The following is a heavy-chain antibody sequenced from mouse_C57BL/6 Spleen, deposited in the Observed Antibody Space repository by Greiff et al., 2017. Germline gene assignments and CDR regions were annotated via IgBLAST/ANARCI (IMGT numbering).Heavy chain of an antibody. CDR2: INPSSGYT. CDR1: GYTFTSYT. Sequence: VQLQQSGAELARPGASVKMSCKASGYTFTSYTMHWAKQRPGQGLEWIGYINPSSGYTKYTQKFKDKATLTADKSSSTAYMQLSSLTSEDSAVNYCARRSAYDYDAMDYWGQGTSVTVSS. CDR3: ARRSAYDYDAMDY. J-gene: IGHJ4*01. V-gene: IGHV1-4*01.